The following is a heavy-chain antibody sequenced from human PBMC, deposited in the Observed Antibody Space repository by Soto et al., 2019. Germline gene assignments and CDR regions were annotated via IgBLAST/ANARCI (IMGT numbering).Heavy chain of an antibody. CDR1: GFAFTTYT. CDR3: AKTPSSSWASRTTYFDY. V-gene: IGHV3-23*01. CDR2: INGGDGAT. J-gene: IGHJ4*02. D-gene: IGHD6-13*01. Sequence: GGSLRLSCAASGFAFTTYTMNWVRQAPGRGLEWVSAINGGDGATYYADSVKGRFTISRDNSNNTLYLQMNSLRAEDTAVYYCAKTPSSSWASRTTYFDYWGQGTLVTVSS.